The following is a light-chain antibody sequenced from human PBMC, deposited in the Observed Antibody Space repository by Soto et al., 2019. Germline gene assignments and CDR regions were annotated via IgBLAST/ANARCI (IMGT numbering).Light chain of an antibody. Sequence: EIVLTQSPATLSLSPGERATPSCRASQSVSSYLAWYQQKPGQAPRLLIYDASNRANGIPARFSGSGSGTELTLTISSLEPEDFAVYYCQHRSNWHQTLGQGAKVDIK. CDR2: DAS. V-gene: IGKV3-11*01. CDR1: QSVSSY. J-gene: IGKJ1*01. CDR3: QHRSNWHQT.